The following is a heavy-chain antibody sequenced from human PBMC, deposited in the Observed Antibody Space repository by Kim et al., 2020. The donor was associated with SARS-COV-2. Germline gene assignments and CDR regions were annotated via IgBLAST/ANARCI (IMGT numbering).Heavy chain of an antibody. D-gene: IGHD5-18*01. V-gene: IGHV3-74*01. J-gene: IGHJ4*02. Sequence: YADSVKGRFTISRDNAKNTLYLQMNSLRAEDTAVYYCASVRYSYGPYFDYWGQGTLVTVSS. CDR3: ASVRYSYGPYFDY.